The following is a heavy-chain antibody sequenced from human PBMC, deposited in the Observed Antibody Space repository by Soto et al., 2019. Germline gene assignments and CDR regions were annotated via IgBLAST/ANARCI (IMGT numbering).Heavy chain of an antibody. CDR3: ARDVGYHYDGSPSGQFDF. CDR2: IYHSGST. D-gene: IGHD3-22*01. V-gene: IGHV4-4*02. Sequence: QVELQESGPGLVKPSGTLSLTCVVSGNSISTTNWWSWVRQSPGKGLEWSGEIYHSGSTNYNPSLKSRVTISVDKSKTQFSLKLSSVTAANTAVYYCARDVGYHYDGSPSGQFDFWGQGTLVTVSS. CDR1: GNSISTTNW. J-gene: IGHJ4*02.